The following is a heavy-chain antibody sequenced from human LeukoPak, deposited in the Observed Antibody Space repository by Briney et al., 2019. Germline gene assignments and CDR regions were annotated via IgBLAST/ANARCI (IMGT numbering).Heavy chain of an antibody. V-gene: IGHV1-2*02. D-gene: IGHD2-2*01. CDR1: GYTFTSYY. J-gene: IGHJ4*02. CDR3: ARGYCSSTSCYLLYFDY. CDR2: INPNSGGT. Sequence: GASVKVSCKASGYTFTSYYMHWVRQAPGQGLEWMGWINPNSGGTNYAQKFQGRVTMTRDTSISTAYMELSRLRSDDTAVYYCARGYCSSTSCYLLYFDYWGQGTLVTVSS.